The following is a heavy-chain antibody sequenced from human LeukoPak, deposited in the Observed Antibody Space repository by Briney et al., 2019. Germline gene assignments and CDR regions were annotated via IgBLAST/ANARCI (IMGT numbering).Heavy chain of an antibody. J-gene: IGHJ4*02. CDR2: ILVGSGNT. Sequence: GASVKVSCKASGFTFTSTAVQWVRQARGQRLEWIGWILVGSGNTNYAQMFQERVTLTWDVSTSTAYIVLSSLRSEDTAIYYCASDPPYTSSSAWWGRGTLVTVSS. CDR3: ASDPPYTSSSAW. CDR1: GFTFTSTA. D-gene: IGHD2-2*01. V-gene: IGHV1-58*01.